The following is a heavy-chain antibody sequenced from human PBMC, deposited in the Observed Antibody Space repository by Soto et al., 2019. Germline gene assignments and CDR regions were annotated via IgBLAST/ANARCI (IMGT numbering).Heavy chain of an antibody. D-gene: IGHD3-3*01. CDR3: ARVYFWSGYHYYFDY. V-gene: IGHV3-11*01. CDR1: GFTFSDYY. CDR2: ISSSGSTI. J-gene: IGHJ4*02. Sequence: GGSLRLSCAASGFTFSDYYMSWIRQAPGKGLEWVSYISSSGSTIYYADSVKGRFTISRDNAKNSLYLQMNSLRAEDTAVYYCARVYFWSGYHYYFDYWGQGTLVTVYS.